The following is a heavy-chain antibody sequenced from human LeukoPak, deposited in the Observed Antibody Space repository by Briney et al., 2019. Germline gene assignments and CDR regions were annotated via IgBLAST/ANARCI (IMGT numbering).Heavy chain of an antibody. CDR3: ARDLPEDSSGYYYGGFDY. V-gene: IGHV3-53*05. J-gene: IGHJ4*02. D-gene: IGHD3-22*01. Sequence: GGSLRLSCAASGFTVSSNYMSWVRQAPGKGLEWVSVIYSGGSTYYADSVKGRFTISRDNSKNTLYLQMNSLRAEDTAVYYCARDLPEDSSGYYYGGFDYWGQGTLVTVSS. CDR1: GFTVSSNY. CDR2: IYSGGST.